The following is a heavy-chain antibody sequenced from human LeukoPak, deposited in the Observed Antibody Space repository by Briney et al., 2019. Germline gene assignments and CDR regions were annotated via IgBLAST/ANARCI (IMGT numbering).Heavy chain of an antibody. J-gene: IGHJ4*02. D-gene: IGHD3-22*01. CDR1: GGTFISYA. V-gene: IGHV1-69*10. CDR3: VRDGYYYDSSGPPFEY. CDR2: IIPIFGIA. Sequence: ASVKVSCKASGGTFISYAISWVRQAPGQGLEWMGRIIPIFGIANYAQKFQGRVTITADKSTSTAYMELSSLRSEDTAVYYCVRDGYYYDSSGPPFEYWGQGTLVTVSS.